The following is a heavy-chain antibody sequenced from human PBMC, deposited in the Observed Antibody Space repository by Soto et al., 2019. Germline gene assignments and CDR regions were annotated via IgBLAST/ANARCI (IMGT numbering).Heavy chain of an antibody. Sequence: PSETLRLSCTVSGFTFSDYEVNWVRQAPGKGLEWVSYTSTSDSTMYYADSVKGRFTISRDNAKNSLYLQMNSLRAEDTAVYYCARQNGSGWEGLFDYWGQGTLVTVSS. J-gene: IGHJ4*02. CDR2: TSTSDSTM. V-gene: IGHV3-48*03. CDR3: ARQNGSGWEGLFDY. D-gene: IGHD6-19*01. CDR1: GFTFSDYE.